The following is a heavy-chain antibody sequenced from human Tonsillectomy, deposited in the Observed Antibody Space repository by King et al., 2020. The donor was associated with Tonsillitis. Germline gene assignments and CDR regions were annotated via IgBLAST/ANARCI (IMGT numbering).Heavy chain of an antibody. CDR2: ISCNSGAI. V-gene: IGHV3-9*01. CDR3: ARRSGSFAFDI. Sequence: VQLVESGGDLVQPGRSLRLSCAASGFTFDEYSMYWVRQAPGKGLEWGSGISCNSGAIIYADSVKGRFTISTDDAKNSLNLQINRLRPEDTAFYYCARRSGSFAFDIWGQGTMVTVSS. J-gene: IGHJ3*02. D-gene: IGHD3-10*01. CDR1: GFTFDEYS.